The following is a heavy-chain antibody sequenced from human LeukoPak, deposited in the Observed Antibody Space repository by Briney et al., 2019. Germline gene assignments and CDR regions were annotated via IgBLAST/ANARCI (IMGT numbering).Heavy chain of an antibody. CDR2: ISGSGGST. D-gene: IGHD3-10*01. CDR3: AKPATITMVRGVTLYYFDY. Sequence: GGSLRLSCAASGFTFSSYAMSWVRQAPGKGLEWVSAISGSGGSTYYADSVKGRFTISRDNSKNTLYLQMNSLRAEDTAVYYCAKPATITMVRGVTLYYFDYWGQGTLVTVSS. CDR1: GFTFSSYA. J-gene: IGHJ4*02. V-gene: IGHV3-23*01.